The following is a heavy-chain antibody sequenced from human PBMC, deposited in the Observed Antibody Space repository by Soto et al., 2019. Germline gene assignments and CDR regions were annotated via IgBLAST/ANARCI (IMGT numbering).Heavy chain of an antibody. CDR3: ARDLAAGDL. V-gene: IGHV1-46*01. J-gene: IGHJ5*02. Sequence: QEQLVQSGAEVKEPGASVKVSCKASGYTFINYYIHWVRQATGQGLEWMAIINPMVGSTTYAQEFQGRVTLTSDTSTSTVYMELSSLRFEDTVLFFCARDLAAGDLWGQGTLVTVSS. D-gene: IGHD6-13*01. CDR1: GYTFINYY. CDR2: INPMVGST.